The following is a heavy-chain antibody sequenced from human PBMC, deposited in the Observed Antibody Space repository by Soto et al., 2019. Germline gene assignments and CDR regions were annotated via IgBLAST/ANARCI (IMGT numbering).Heavy chain of an antibody. J-gene: IGHJ4*02. CDR1: GGTFSTFG. D-gene: IGHD4-17*01. CDR2: IIPFFGTA. Sequence: SVRVSCKASGGTFSTFGISWVRQAPGQGLEWMGGIIPFFGTARYSQKFEDRITITADESTNTVYMDLRSLTSEDTAIYYCAKSAPMDAGDKYYYDFWGQGALVTVSS. CDR3: AKSAPMDAGDKYYYDF. V-gene: IGHV1-69*13.